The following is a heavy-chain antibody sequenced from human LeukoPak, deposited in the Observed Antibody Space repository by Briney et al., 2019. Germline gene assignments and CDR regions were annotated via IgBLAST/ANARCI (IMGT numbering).Heavy chain of an antibody. J-gene: IGHJ5*02. CDR2: IYPGDSDT. V-gene: IGHV5-51*01. Sequence: GESLKISCKGSGYSFTSYWIGWVRQMPGKGLEWMGIIYPGDSDTRYSPSFQGQVTISAGKSISTAYLQWSSLKASDTAMYYCARRGGYCSSTSCFSFPTDNWFDPWGQGTLVTVSS. CDR1: GYSFTSYW. CDR3: ARRGGYCSSTSCFSFPTDNWFDP. D-gene: IGHD2-2*01.